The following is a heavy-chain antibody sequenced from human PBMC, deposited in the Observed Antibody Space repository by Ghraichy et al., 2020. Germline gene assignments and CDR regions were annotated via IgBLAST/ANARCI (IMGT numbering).Heavy chain of an antibody. CDR1: GASFNNVNYY. J-gene: IGHJ4*02. Sequence: SETLSLTCTVSGASFNNVNYYWTWIRQLPGRGLEWIGYIYYTGTNYYNAALQSRPSMSIDTSKSQFSLRLTSVTAEYTAVYYCARLNSDCTTRPCYKGMLDFWGQGILVTVSS. CDR2: IYYTGTN. CDR3: ARLNSDCTTRPCYKGMLDF. D-gene: IGHD2-8*01. V-gene: IGHV4-31*03.